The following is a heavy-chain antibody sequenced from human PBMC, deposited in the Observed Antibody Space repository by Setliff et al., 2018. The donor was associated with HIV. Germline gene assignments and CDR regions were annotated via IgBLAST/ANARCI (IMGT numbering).Heavy chain of an antibody. CDR2: IYYSGST. Sequence: KPSETLSLTCTVSGGSISSYYWSWIRQPPGKGLEWIGYIYYSGSTNYNPSLKSRVTISVDTSKNQFSLKLSSVTAADTAVYYCARGVRGYGEIRYFFYYYYMDVWGKGTTVTVSS. CDR3: ARGVRGYGEIRYFFYYYYMDV. J-gene: IGHJ6*03. D-gene: IGHD3-9*01. V-gene: IGHV4-59*08. CDR1: GGSISSYY.